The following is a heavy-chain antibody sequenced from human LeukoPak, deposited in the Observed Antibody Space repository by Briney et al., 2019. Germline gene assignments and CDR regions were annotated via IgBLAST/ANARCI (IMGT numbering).Heavy chain of an antibody. CDR3: ARDYYGSGSYYNEKLNWFDP. CDR2: ISWNSGTI. Sequence: PGGSLRLSCAASGFTFDDYAMHWVRQAPGKGLEWVSGISWNSGTIGYADSVKGRFTISRDNAKNSLYLQMNSLRAEDTAVYYCARDYYGSGSYYNEKLNWFDPWGQGTLVTVSS. J-gene: IGHJ5*02. D-gene: IGHD3-10*01. CDR1: GFTFDDYA. V-gene: IGHV3-9*01.